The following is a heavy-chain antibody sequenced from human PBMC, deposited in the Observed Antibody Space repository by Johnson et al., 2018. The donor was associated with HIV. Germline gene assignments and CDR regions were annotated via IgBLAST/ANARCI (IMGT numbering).Heavy chain of an antibody. J-gene: IGHJ3*01. CDR1: GFTFSSYG. Sequence: QVHLVESGGGVVQPGGSLRLSCAASGFTFSSYGMHWVRQAPGKGLEWVAFIRYDGSNKYYADSVKGRFTISRDNSKNTLYLQMNSLRAGDTAVYYCVRDGNYYDRSGYRVDAFDVWGQGTMVTVSS. D-gene: IGHD3-22*01. CDR3: VRDGNYYDRSGYRVDAFDV. CDR2: IRYDGSNK. V-gene: IGHV3-30*02.